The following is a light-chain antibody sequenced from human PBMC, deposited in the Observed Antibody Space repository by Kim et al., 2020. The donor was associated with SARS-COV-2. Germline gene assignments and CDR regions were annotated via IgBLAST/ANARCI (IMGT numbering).Light chain of an antibody. CDR3: QQTYSASRT. Sequence: ASFGDRVTITCRASQDISRYFNWYQQKPGKAPTLLIYTASSLQSGVPSRFTGSGSETDFTLTISSLQPEDFATYYCQQTYSASRTFGQGTKVDIK. V-gene: IGKV1-39*01. CDR2: TAS. CDR1: QDISRY. J-gene: IGKJ1*01.